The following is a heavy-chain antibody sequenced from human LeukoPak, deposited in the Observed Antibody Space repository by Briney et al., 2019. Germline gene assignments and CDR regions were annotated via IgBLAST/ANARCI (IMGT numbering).Heavy chain of an antibody. D-gene: IGHD3-3*01. J-gene: IGHJ4*02. Sequence: GGSLRLSCAASGFTVDSNYMSWVRQAPGKGLEWVSVIYSGGSTKHADSVKGRFTISRDNSKNTLYLQMNSLRAEDAAVYYCARDHFGVVDWGQGTLVTVSP. V-gene: IGHV3-53*01. CDR3: ARDHFGVVD. CDR1: GFTVDSNY. CDR2: IYSGGST.